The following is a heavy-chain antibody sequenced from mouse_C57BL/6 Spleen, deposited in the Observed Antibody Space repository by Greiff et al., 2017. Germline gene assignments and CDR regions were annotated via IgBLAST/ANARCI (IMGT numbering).Heavy chain of an antibody. D-gene: IGHD2-1*01. CDR2: INPSNGGT. J-gene: IGHJ3*01. CDR1: GYTFTSYW. Sequence: QVQLQQPGPELVQPGASVQLSCKASGYTFTSYWMHWVQQRPGQGLEWIGNINPSNGGTNYNEKFKSKATLTVDNSSSTAYMQLSSLTSEDSAVYYCARAAMVTTRGWFAYWGQGTLVTVSA. CDR3: ARAAMVTTRGWFAY. V-gene: IGHV1-53*01.